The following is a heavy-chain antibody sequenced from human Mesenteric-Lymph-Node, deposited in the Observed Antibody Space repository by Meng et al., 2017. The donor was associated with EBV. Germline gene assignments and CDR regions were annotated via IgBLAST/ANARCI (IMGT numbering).Heavy chain of an antibody. D-gene: IGHD3-22*01. J-gene: IGHJ4*02. CDR1: GASISGPNW. CDR2: VYHSGST. V-gene: IGHV4-4*02. Sequence: VRLQDAGPGFVKPSGPLSLTCAVSGASISGPNWWSWVRQPPGKGLEWIGEVYHSGSTNYNPSLKSRVSMSVDTSKNHFSLKLTSVTAADTAMYYCAEVLNGYYYFDYWGQGTLVTVSS. CDR3: AEVLNGYYYFDY.